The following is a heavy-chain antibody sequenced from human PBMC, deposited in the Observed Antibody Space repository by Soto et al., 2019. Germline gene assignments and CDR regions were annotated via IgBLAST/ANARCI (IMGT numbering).Heavy chain of an antibody. Sequence: QVQLVQSGAEVKKPGSSMKVSCKASGGTFSTYTISWVRQAPRQGLEWMGGVIPIVGTVTYAQKLQGRVTITADKSTTTVYMELSNLTSEDTAVYYCAKGEGPQAVAVSLFYYAMDVWGQGTAVTVSS. CDR1: GGTFSTYT. D-gene: IGHD6-19*01. J-gene: IGHJ6*02. V-gene: IGHV1-69*06. CDR2: VIPIVGTV. CDR3: AKGEGPQAVAVSLFYYAMDV.